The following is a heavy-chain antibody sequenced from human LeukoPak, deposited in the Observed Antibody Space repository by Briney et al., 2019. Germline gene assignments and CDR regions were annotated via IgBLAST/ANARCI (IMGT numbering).Heavy chain of an antibody. CDR1: GGSISSYY. CDR3: ARLGVAPNYYYYMDV. CDR2: IHYSGNT. D-gene: IGHD3-10*01. J-gene: IGHJ6*03. Sequence: SETLSLTCSVSGGSISSYYWSWIRQPPGKGLEWIGNIHYSGNTDYNPSLKSRVTISVDTSKNQFSLKLSSVTAADTAVYYCARLGVAPNYYYYMDVWGKGTTVTVSS. V-gene: IGHV4-59*12.